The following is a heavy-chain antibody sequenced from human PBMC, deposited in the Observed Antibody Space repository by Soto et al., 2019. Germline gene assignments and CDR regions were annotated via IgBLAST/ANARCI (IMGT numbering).Heavy chain of an antibody. CDR2: INHSGST. J-gene: IGHJ5*02. Sequence: SETLSLTCAVYGGSFSGYYWSWIRQPPGKGLEWIGEINHSGSTNYNPSLKSRVTISVDTTKNQFSLKLSSVTAADTAVYYCARVGLRWVVPAAMPRGWFDPWGQGTLVTVSS. V-gene: IGHV4-34*01. D-gene: IGHD2-2*01. CDR3: ARVGLRWVVPAAMPRGWFDP. CDR1: GGSFSGYY.